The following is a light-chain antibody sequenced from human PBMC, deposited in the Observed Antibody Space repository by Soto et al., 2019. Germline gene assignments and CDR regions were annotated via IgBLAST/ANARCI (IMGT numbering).Light chain of an antibody. V-gene: IGLV2-14*01. CDR2: DVS. CDR3: SSYTSSSTPV. J-gene: IGLJ2*01. Sequence: LTQPASVSGSPGQSITISCTGTSSDVGGYNYVSWYQQHPGKAPKLMIYDVSNRPSGVSNRFSGSKSGNTASLTISGLQAEDEADYYRSSYTSSSTPVFGGGTQLTVL. CDR1: SSDVGGYNY.